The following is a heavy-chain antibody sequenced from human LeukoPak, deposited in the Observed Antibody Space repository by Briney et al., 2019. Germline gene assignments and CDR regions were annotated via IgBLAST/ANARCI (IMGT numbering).Heavy chain of an antibody. Sequence: SVKVSCKASGGTFSSYAISWVRQAPGQGLEWMGGIIPIFGTANYAQKFQGRVTITTDESTSTAYMELSSLRSEDTAVYYCARSPFPTHRYCSSTSCPYYYYYMDVWGKGTTVTVSS. V-gene: IGHV1-69*05. D-gene: IGHD2-2*01. J-gene: IGHJ6*03. CDR3: ARSPFPTHRYCSSTSCPYYYYYMDV. CDR1: GGTFSSYA. CDR2: IIPIFGTA.